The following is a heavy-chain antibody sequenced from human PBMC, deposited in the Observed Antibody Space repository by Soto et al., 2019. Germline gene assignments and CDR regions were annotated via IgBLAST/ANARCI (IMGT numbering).Heavy chain of an antibody. V-gene: IGHV1-69*13. J-gene: IGHJ6*02. CDR3: ARSQGSSTSLEIYYYYYYGMDV. CDR2: IIPISETT. D-gene: IGHD2-2*01. Sequence: GASVKVSCKASGGTFSSYAISWVRQAPGQGLEWMGGIIPISETTNYAQKFQGRVTITADESKSTAYMELSSLRSEDTAVYYCARSQGSSTSLEIYYYYYYGMDVWGQGTTVTV. CDR1: GGTFSSYA.